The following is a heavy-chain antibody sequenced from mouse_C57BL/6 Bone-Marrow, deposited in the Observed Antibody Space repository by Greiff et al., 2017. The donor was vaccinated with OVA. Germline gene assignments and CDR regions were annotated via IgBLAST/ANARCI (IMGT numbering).Heavy chain of an antibody. CDR3: ARSPYYYGSSPLGY. Sequence: VKLQESGAELVKPGASVKISCKASGYAFSSYWMNWVKQRPGKGLEWIGQIYPGDGDTNYNGKFKGKATLTADKSSSTAYMQLSSLTSEDSAVYFCARSPYYYGSSPLGYWGQGTLVTVSA. V-gene: IGHV1-80*01. J-gene: IGHJ3*02. CDR2: IYPGDGDT. CDR1: GYAFSSYW. D-gene: IGHD1-1*01.